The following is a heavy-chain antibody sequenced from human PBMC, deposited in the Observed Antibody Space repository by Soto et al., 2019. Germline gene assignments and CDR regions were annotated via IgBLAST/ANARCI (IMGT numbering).Heavy chain of an antibody. Sequence: EVQLVESGGGLVQPGGSLRLSCAASGFTFSSYAMHWVRQAPGKGLEYVSAISSNGGSTYYANSVKGRFTISRDNSKNTLYLQMGSLRAEDMAVYYCARWGGYCSGGSCPPNRSYYYMDVWGKGTTVTVSS. CDR3: ARWGGYCSGGSCPPNRSYYYMDV. CDR2: ISSNGGST. V-gene: IGHV3-64*01. D-gene: IGHD2-15*01. J-gene: IGHJ6*03. CDR1: GFTFSSYA.